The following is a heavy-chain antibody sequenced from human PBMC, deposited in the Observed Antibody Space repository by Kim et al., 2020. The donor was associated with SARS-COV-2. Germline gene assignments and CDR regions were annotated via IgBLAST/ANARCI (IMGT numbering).Heavy chain of an antibody. V-gene: IGHV4-31*03. CDR3: ARGHGPSSSWYDY. Sequence: SETLSLTCTVSGGSISSGGYYWSWIRQHPGKGLEWIGYIYYSGSTYYNPSLKSRVTISVDTSKNQFSLKLSSVTAADTAVYYCARGHGPSSSWYDYWGQGTLVTVSS. J-gene: IGHJ4*02. D-gene: IGHD6-13*01. CDR1: GGSISSGGYY. CDR2: IYYSGST.